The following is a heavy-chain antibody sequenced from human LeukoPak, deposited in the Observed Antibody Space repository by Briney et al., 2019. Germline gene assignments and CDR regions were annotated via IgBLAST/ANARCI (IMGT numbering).Heavy chain of an antibody. Sequence: GGSLRLSCAASGFTISSNYMSWVRQAPGKGLEWVSVIYSGGSTYYADSVKGRFTISRDNSKNTLYLQMSSLRAEDTAVYYCAREGIAAAGRNDYWGQGTLVTVSS. V-gene: IGHV3-53*01. CDR3: AREGIAAAGRNDY. J-gene: IGHJ4*02. D-gene: IGHD6-13*01. CDR2: IYSGGST. CDR1: GFTISSNY.